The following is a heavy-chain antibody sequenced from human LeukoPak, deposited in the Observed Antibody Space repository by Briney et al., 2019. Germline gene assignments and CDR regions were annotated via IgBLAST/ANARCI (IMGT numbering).Heavy chain of an antibody. CDR1: GYTLTELS. V-gene: IGHV1-24*01. CDR2: FDPEDGET. D-gene: IGHD5-12*01. J-gene: IGHJ5*02. CDR3: ARDSGYDRNWFDP. Sequence: ASVKVSCKVSGYTLTELSMHWVRQAPGKGLEWMGGFDPEDGETIYAQKFQGRVTMTEDTSTDTAYMELRSLRSDDTAVYYCARDSGYDRNWFDPWGQGTLVTVSS.